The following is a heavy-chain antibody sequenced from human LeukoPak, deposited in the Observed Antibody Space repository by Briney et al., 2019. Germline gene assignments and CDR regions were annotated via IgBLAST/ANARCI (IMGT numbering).Heavy chain of an antibody. Sequence: SVKVSCKASGGTFSSYAISWVRQAPGQGLEWMGGIIPIFGTANYAQKFQGRVTITADESTSTAYMELSSLRSEDTAVYYCARRYYYGSGSYSFDYWGQGTLVTVSS. D-gene: IGHD3-10*01. CDR3: ARRYYYGSGSYSFDY. J-gene: IGHJ4*02. CDR2: IIPIFGTA. V-gene: IGHV1-69*13. CDR1: GGTFSSYA.